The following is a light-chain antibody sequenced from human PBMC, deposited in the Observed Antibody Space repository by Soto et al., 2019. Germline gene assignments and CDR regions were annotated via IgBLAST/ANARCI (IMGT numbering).Light chain of an antibody. V-gene: IGKV1-33*01. J-gene: IGKJ5*01. CDR2: DAS. CDR1: QDISNY. Sequence: DIQMTQSPSSLSASVGDRVTITCQATQDISNYLNWYQEKPGKAPKLLIYDASNLQRGVPSRFSGSGSGTEFTFTISSLQPEDVATYYCQQYDNLPITFGQGTRLEIK. CDR3: QQYDNLPIT.